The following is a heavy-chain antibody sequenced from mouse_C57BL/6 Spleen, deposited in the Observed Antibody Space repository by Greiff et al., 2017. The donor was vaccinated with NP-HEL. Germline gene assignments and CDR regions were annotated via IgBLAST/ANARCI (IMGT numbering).Heavy chain of an antibody. J-gene: IGHJ4*01. D-gene: IGHD2-4*01. CDR2: IYPGDGDT. CDR3: AREDYETNYAMDY. Sequence: QVQLKESGPELVKPGASVKISCKASGYAFSSSWMNWVKQRPGKGLEWIGRIYPGDGDTNYNGKFKGKATLTADKSSSTAYMQLSSLTSEDSAVYFCAREDYETNYAMDYWGQGTSVTVSS. CDR1: GYAFSSSW. V-gene: IGHV1-82*01.